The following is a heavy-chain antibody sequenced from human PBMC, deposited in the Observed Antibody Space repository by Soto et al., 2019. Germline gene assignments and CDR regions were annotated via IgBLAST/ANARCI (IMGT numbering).Heavy chain of an antibody. J-gene: IGHJ6*02. Sequence: QVQLQQWGAGLLKPSETLSLTCAVYGGSFSGYYWSWIRQPLGKGLEWIGEINHSGSTNYNPSLKSRVTISVDTSKNQFSLKVSSVTAADTAVYYCARGLGYCSGGSCYVSGMDVWGQGTTVTVSS. CDR2: INHSGST. CDR1: GGSFSGYY. D-gene: IGHD2-15*01. V-gene: IGHV4-34*01. CDR3: ARGLGYCSGGSCYVSGMDV.